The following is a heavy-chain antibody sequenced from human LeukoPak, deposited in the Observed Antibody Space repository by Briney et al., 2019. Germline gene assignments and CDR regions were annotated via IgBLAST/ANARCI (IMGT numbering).Heavy chain of an antibody. CDR2: IKQDGSEK. D-gene: IGHD1-1*01. V-gene: IGHV3-7*01. J-gene: IGHJ3*02. CDR3: AKDWNGDAFDI. CDR1: GFTFSSYW. Sequence: GGSLRLSCAASGFTFSSYWMSWVRQAPGKGLEWVANIKQDGSEKYYVDSVKGRFTISRDNSKDTLYLQMNSLRAEDTAVYYCAKDWNGDAFDIWGQGTMVTVSS.